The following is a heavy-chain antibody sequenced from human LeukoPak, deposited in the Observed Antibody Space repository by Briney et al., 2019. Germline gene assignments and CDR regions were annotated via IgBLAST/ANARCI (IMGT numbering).Heavy chain of an antibody. D-gene: IGHD3-22*01. CDR1: GYSFTSYW. J-gene: IGHJ4*02. Sequence: GESLKISCKGSGYSFTSYWIGWVRQMPGKGLEWMGIIYPGVSDTRYSPSFQGQVTISADKSISTAYLQWSSLKASDTAMYYCASSPLVDYDSSGYYYPFDYWGQGTLVTVSS. CDR2: IYPGVSDT. V-gene: IGHV5-51*01. CDR3: ASSPLVDYDSSGYYYPFDY.